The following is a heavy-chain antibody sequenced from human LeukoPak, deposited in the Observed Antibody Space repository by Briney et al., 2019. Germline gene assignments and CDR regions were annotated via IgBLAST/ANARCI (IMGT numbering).Heavy chain of an antibody. CDR3: ARDMAKGVRHFDWLRGHYYMDV. D-gene: IGHD3-9*01. J-gene: IGHJ6*03. CDR1: GGSIGSYY. V-gene: IGHV4-59*12. CDR2: IYYSGST. Sequence: PSETLSLTCTVSGGSIGSYYWSWIRQPPGKGLEWIGYIYYSGSTNYNPSLKSRVTISVDTSKNQFSLKLSSVTAADTAVYYCARDMAKGVRHFDWLRGHYYMDVWGKGTTVTISS.